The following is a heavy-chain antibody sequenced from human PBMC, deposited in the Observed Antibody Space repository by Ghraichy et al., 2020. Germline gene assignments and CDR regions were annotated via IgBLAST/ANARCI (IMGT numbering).Heavy chain of an antibody. CDR1: GYTYTTYG. V-gene: IGHV1-18*01. D-gene: IGHD4-17*01. CDR2: ISTHSGLT. CDR3: ARDTSDYGDPNDY. J-gene: IGHJ4*02. Sequence: ASVKVSCKASGYTYTTYGISWVRQAPGQGLEWMGWISTHSGLTTYAQKVQDRVTMTTDTSTSTAYMELRSLRSDDTAVYFCARDTSDYGDPNDYWGQGTLVTASS.